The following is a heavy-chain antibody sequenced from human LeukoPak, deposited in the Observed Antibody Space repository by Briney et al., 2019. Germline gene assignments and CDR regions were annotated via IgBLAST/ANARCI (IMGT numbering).Heavy chain of an antibody. CDR2: TYYRSKWYN. CDR3: ARVTAPGTGRDYFDF. Sequence: SQTLSLTCDISGDSVSSNSATWNWIRQSPSRGLEWLGRTYYRSKWYNGYALSVNSRIMISPDTSKNQFSLHLNSVTPDDTAVYFCARVTAPGTGRDYFDFWGQGTLVTVSS. D-gene: IGHD6-13*01. CDR1: GDSVSSNSAT. V-gene: IGHV6-1*01. J-gene: IGHJ4*02.